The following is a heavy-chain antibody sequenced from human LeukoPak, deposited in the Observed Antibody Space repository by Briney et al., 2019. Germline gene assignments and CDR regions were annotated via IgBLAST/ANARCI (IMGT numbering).Heavy chain of an antibody. CDR1: GFTFDDYA. J-gene: IGHJ4*02. Sequence: PGGSLRLSCAASGFTFDDYAMHWVRQAPGKGLEWVSSISSSSSYIYYADSVKGRFTISRDNSKNTLYLQMNSLRAEDTAVYYCAKTPYYDFWSGYLDYWGQGTLVTVSS. CDR2: ISSSSSYI. V-gene: IGHV3-23*01. D-gene: IGHD3-3*01. CDR3: AKTPYYDFWSGYLDY.